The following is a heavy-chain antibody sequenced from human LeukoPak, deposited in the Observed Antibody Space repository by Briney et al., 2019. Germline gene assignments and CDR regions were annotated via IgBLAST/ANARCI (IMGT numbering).Heavy chain of an antibody. J-gene: IGHJ4*02. CDR2: ISYDGSNK. CDR3: ARDGRWLVYFDY. V-gene: IGHV3-30-3*01. Sequence: GRSLRLSCTASGFSFSDYAMHWVRQDPGKGLEWVAIISYDGSNKEYADSVKGRFTISRDNSKKTLYLQMNSLRAEDTAIYYCARDGRWLVYFDYWGQGTLVTVSS. CDR1: GFSFSDYA. D-gene: IGHD6-19*01.